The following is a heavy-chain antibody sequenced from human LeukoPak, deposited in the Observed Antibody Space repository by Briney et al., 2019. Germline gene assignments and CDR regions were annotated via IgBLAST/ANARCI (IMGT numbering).Heavy chain of an antibody. J-gene: IGHJ6*03. Sequence: GGSLRLSCAASGFTFSSYAMSWVRQAPGKGLEWVSAISGSGGSTYNADSVKGRFTISRDNSKNTLYLQMNSLRAEDTAVYYCAKSLPGTRVGYMDVWGKGTTVTVSS. D-gene: IGHD4-17*01. CDR3: AKSLPGTRVGYMDV. CDR2: ISGSGGST. V-gene: IGHV3-23*01. CDR1: GFTFSSYA.